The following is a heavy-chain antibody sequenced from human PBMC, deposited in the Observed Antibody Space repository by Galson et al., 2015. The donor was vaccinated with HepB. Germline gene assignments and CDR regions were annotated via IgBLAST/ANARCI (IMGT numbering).Heavy chain of an antibody. CDR3: ARHTLTISWAFDI. Sequence: SLRLSCAASGFTFSSYWMSWVRQAPGKGLEWVANIKQDGREQHYVDSVKGRFTVSRDNAKSSLFLQINNLRADDTAVYYCARHTLTISWAFDIWGRGTMVTVSS. D-gene: IGHD3-3*02. CDR2: IKQDGREQ. V-gene: IGHV3-7*01. CDR1: GFTFSSYW. J-gene: IGHJ3*02.